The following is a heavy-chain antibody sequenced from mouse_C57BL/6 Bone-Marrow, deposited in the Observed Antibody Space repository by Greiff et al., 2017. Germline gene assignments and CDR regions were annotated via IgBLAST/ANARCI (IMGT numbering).Heavy chain of an antibody. V-gene: IGHV1-82*01. J-gene: IGHJ2*01. CDR2: IYPGDGDT. Sequence: VQLQQSGPELVKPGASVKISCKASGYAFSSSWMNWVKQRPGKGLEWIGRIYPGDGDTNYNGKFKGKATLTADKSSSTAYMQLSSLTSEDSAVYFCAREGLDNWGQGTTLTVSS. CDR3: AREGLDN. D-gene: IGHD3-3*01. CDR1: GYAFSSSW.